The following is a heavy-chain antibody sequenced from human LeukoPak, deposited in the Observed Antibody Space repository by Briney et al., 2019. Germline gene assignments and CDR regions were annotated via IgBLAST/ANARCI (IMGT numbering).Heavy chain of an antibody. Sequence: SVKVSCKASGYTFTGYYMHWVRQAPGQGLEWMGGIIPIFGTANYAQKFQGRVTITTDESTSTAYMELSSLRSEDTAVYYCASGVVGANYYYYYYMDVWGKGTTVTVSS. CDR2: IIPIFGTA. CDR3: ASGVVGANYYYYYYMDV. D-gene: IGHD1-26*01. J-gene: IGHJ6*03. V-gene: IGHV1-69*05. CDR1: GYTFTGYY.